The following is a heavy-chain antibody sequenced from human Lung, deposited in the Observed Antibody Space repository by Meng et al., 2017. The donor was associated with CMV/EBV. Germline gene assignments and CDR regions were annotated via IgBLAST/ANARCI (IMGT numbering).Heavy chain of an antibody. CDR2: IRQDASNK. D-gene: IGHD3-16*01. CDR3: AKDQLLFGGPNAYFDD. J-gene: IGHJ4*02. V-gene: IGHV3-30*02. Sequence: GGSXRLXCAASGFGFDTYGRHWVRQATGKRLEGVAFIRQDASNKFYGDSVRGRFTISRDNSKNTLYPQMNSLRAEETAMYYCAKDQLLFGGPNAYFDDWGQGXLVTVSS. CDR1: GFGFDTYG.